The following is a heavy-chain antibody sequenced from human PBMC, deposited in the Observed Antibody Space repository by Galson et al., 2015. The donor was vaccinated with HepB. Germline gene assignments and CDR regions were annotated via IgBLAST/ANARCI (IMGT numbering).Heavy chain of an antibody. Sequence: SVKVSCKASGYTFTGYYMHWVRQAPGQGLEWMGWINPNSGGTNYAQKFQGRVTMTRDTSISTAYMELSRLRSDDTAVYYCARGPVSMVTGVDFDYWGQGTLVTVSS. CDR3: ARGPVSMVTGVDFDY. J-gene: IGHJ4*02. V-gene: IGHV1-2*02. D-gene: IGHD5-18*01. CDR1: GYTFTGYY. CDR2: INPNSGGT.